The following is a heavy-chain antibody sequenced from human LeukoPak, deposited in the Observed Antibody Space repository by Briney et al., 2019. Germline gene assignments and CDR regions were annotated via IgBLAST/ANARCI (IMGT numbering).Heavy chain of an antibody. V-gene: IGHV4-39*01. CDR2: IYYSGST. CDR3: ARIREYYYDTSRCDY. D-gene: IGHD3-22*01. Sequence: SETLSLTCTVSGGSISSSSYYWGWIRQPPGKGLEWIGSIYYSGSTYYNPSLKSRVTISVDTSKNQFSLKLSSVTAADTAVYYCARIREYYYDTSRCDYWGQGTLVTVSS. J-gene: IGHJ4*02. CDR1: GGSISSSSYY.